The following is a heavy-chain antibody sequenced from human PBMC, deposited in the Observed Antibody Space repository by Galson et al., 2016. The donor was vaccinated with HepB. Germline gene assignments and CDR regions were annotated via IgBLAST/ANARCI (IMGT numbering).Heavy chain of an antibody. CDR1: GYTFTSYA. V-gene: IGHV1-18*01. CDR2: ISAYNGNT. J-gene: IGHJ6*02. Sequence: SVKVSCKASGYTFTSYAISWVRQAPGQGLEWMGWISAYNGNTNYAQKLQGRLTMTTATSTSTAYMELRSLRSDDTAVYYCAREVIAVAGRFLTGYGMDVWGQGTTVTVSS. CDR3: AREVIAVAGRFLTGYGMDV. D-gene: IGHD6-19*01.